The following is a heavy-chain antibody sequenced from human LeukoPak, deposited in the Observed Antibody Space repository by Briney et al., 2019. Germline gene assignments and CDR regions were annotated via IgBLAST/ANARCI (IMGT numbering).Heavy chain of an antibody. J-gene: IGHJ2*01. CDR2: IYYSGST. D-gene: IGHD3-22*01. CDR3: ARRDSPFDL. V-gene: IGHV4-59*01. CDR1: GGSISSYY. Sequence: SETLSLTCTVSGGSISSYYWSWIQQPPGKGLEWTGYIYYSGSTNYNPSLKSRVTISVDTSKKQFSLKVRSVTAADTAVYYCARRDSPFDLWGRGTLVTVS.